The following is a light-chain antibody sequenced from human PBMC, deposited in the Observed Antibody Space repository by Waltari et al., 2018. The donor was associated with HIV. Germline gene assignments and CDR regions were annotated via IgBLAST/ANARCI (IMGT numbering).Light chain of an antibody. CDR3: QAWDSSTGV. CDR1: TLGERY. V-gene: IGLV3-1*01. J-gene: IGLJ2*01. Sequence: SDELTQPPSVSVSPGQTASHTCPGDTLGERYACWYQQKPGPSPVLVIYQDSKRPSGIPERFSGSNSGNTATLTISGTQAMDEADYYCQAWDSSTGVFGGGTKLTVL. CDR2: QDS.